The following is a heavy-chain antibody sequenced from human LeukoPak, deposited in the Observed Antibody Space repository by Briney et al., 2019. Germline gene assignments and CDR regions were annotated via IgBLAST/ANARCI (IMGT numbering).Heavy chain of an antibody. V-gene: IGHV3-7*01. Sequence: PGGSLRLSCAASGFTFSSYWMSWVRQAPGKGLERVANRKQDGSEKYYVDSVKGRFTISRDNAKNSLYLQMNSLRAEDTAVYYCARDSPNCSGGSCYSDYWGQGTLVTVSS. J-gene: IGHJ4*02. CDR1: GFTFSSYW. CDR3: ARDSPNCSGGSCYSDY. D-gene: IGHD2-15*01. CDR2: RKQDGSEK.